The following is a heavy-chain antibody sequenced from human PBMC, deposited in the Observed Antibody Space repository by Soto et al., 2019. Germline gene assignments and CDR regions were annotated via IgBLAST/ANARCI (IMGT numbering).Heavy chain of an antibody. J-gene: IGHJ4*02. D-gene: IGHD3-22*01. CDR3: TSFDSNGYYPQNHY. CDR2: IIPILGTA. V-gene: IGHV1-69*01. CDR1: GGSFSSFS. Sequence: QVILAQSGAEVKKPGSSVKVSCKVSGGSFSSFSINWVRQAPGQRFEWMGGIIPILGTANFTQKFQDRVMFTADESTATAYMTLSSLTSEDTAFYYCTSFDSNGYYPQNHYWGPGTQVTVSS.